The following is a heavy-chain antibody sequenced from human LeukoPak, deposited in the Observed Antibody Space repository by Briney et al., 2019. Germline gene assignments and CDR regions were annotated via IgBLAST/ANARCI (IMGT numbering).Heavy chain of an antibody. V-gene: IGHV3-30-3*01. Sequence: GGSLRLSCAASGFTFSSNAMHWVRQAPGKGLEWVAVISYDGSNKYYADSAKGRFTISRDNSKNTLYVQMNSLRAEDTAVYYCARDYGNGGDYFDYWGQGTLVTVSS. D-gene: IGHD7-27*01. CDR3: ARDYGNGGDYFDY. J-gene: IGHJ4*02. CDR2: ISYDGSNK. CDR1: GFTFSSNA.